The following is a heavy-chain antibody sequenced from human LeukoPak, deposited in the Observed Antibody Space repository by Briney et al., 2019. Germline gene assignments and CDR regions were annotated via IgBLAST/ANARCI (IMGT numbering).Heavy chain of an antibody. CDR2: IIPIFGTA. J-gene: IGHJ6*02. D-gene: IGHD6-13*01. CDR1: GGTFSSYA. V-gene: IGHV1-69*13. Sequence: ASVKVSCKASGGTFSSYAISWVRQAPGQGLEWMGGIIPIFGTANYAQKFQGRVTITADESTSTAYMELSSLRSEDTAVYYCARRVAHSSSWLYGMDVWGQGTTVTVSS. CDR3: ARRVAHSSSWLYGMDV.